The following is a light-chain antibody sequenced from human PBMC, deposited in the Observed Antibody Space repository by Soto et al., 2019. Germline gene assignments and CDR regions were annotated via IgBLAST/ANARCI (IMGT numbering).Light chain of an antibody. J-gene: IGKJ1*01. CDR1: QSISSW. V-gene: IGKV1-5*03. CDR3: QQFHSFSPT. Sequence: DIQMTQSRSTLSASVGDRVTITCRASQSISSWLAWYQQKPGKAPKLLIYKASSLESGVPSRFSGSGSGTEFTLTISSLQPDDFATYYCQQFHSFSPTFGQGTKVDIK. CDR2: KAS.